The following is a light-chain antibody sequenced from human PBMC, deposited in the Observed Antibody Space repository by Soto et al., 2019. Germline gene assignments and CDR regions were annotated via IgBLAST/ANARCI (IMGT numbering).Light chain of an antibody. V-gene: IGLV2-11*01. CDR2: DVN. Sequence: QSALTQPRSVSGSPGQSVTISCTGTSSDVGAYNFASWYQQHPGTAPKLMISDVNKRPSGVPDRFSGSKSGNTASLTISGPQAEDEADYYCFSYAGNYKYVFGSGTKLTVL. J-gene: IGLJ1*01. CDR1: SSDVGAYNF. CDR3: FSYAGNYKYV.